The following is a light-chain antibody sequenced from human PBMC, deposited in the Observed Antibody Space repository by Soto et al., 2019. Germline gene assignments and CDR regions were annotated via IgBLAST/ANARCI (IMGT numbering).Light chain of an antibody. CDR2: DVS. CDR1: SSDVGGYNY. V-gene: IGLV2-14*01. J-gene: IGLJ2*01. CDR3: SSYTSSSTLGVV. Sequence: QSALTQPASVSGSPGQSITISCTGTSSDVGGYNYVSWYQQHPGKAPKPMIYDVSNRPSGVSNRFSGSKSGNTASLTISGLQAEDEADYYCSSYTSSSTLGVVFGGGTQLTVL.